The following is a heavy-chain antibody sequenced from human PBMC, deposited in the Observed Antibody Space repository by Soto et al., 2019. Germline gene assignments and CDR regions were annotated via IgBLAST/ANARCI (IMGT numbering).Heavy chain of an antibody. Sequence: EVQVVKSGGGLLQPGRSLRLSCAASGFSFDDYAMHWVRQAPGKGLEWVSGISWNSGTIGYADSVKGRFTISRDNAKNSLYLQMNSLRAEDTALYYCAKSTGGTANGMGVWGQGTTVTVSS. D-gene: IGHD2-8*02. V-gene: IGHV3-9*01. CDR1: GFSFDDYA. CDR3: AKSTGGTANGMGV. CDR2: ISWNSGTI. J-gene: IGHJ6*02.